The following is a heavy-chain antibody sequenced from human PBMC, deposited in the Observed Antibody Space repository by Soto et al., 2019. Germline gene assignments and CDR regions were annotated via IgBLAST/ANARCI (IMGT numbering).Heavy chain of an antibody. J-gene: IGHJ4*02. V-gene: IGHV4-34*01. D-gene: IGHD2-15*01. CDR1: GGSFRGYH. CDR2: INNSGST. CDR3: ARGGYTSGWFRF. Sequence: SETLSLTCAVHGGSFRGYHWTWIRQPPGKGLEWIGEINNSGSTNDNPSLKSRVTISRDTSKNQFSLSLSSVTAADTAIYYCARGGYTSGWFRFWGQVILVTVS.